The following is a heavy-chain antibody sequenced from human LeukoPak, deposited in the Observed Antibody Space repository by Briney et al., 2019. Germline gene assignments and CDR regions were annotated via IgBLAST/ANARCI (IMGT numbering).Heavy chain of an antibody. D-gene: IGHD3-10*01. CDR1: RGSISSGGYS. Sequence: PSGTLSLTCAVSRGSISSGGYSGSWIRQPPGKGLEWIGYIYHSGSTYYSPSLKGRVTISVDRSKKQFSLKLSSVTAADTAVYYCAGGFGELVDYWGQGTLVTVSS. V-gene: IGHV4-30-2*01. CDR2: IYHSGST. J-gene: IGHJ4*02. CDR3: AGGFGELVDY.